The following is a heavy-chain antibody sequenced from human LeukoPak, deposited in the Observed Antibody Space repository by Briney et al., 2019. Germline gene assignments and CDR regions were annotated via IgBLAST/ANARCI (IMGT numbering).Heavy chain of an antibody. CDR1: GYTFTSYD. Sequence: GASVKVSCKASGYTFTSYDINWVRQATGQGLEWMGWMNPNSGNTGYAQKFQGRVTMTRNTSISTAYMELSSLRSEDTAVYYCARTRGRWLRLTHYYYRDVWGKGTTVTVSS. J-gene: IGHJ6*03. D-gene: IGHD5-12*01. V-gene: IGHV1-8*01. CDR3: ARTRGRWLRLTHYYYRDV. CDR2: MNPNSGNT.